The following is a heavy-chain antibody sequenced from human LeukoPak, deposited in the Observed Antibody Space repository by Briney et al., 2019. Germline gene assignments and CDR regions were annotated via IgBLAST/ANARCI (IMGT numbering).Heavy chain of an antibody. CDR3: AREPSNYGDHYFDY. CDR1: GFTFSSYW. D-gene: IGHD4-17*01. J-gene: IGHJ4*02. V-gene: IGHV3-21*01. CDR2: ISSSSSYI. Sequence: GGSLRLSCAASGFTFSSYWMSWVRQAPGKGLEWVSSISSSSSYIYYADSVKGRFTISRDNAKNSLYLQMNSLRAEDTAVYYCAREPSNYGDHYFDYWGQGTLVIVSS.